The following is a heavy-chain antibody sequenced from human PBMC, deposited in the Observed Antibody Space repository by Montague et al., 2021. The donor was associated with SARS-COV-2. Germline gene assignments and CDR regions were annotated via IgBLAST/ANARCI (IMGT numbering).Heavy chain of an antibody. V-gene: IGHV4-39*07. CDR1: GGSISSSNYY. Sequence: SETLSLTCTVSGGSISSSNYYWGWIRQPPGKGLEWIGSIYDSGTTYYNPSLKSRVTISVDTSKNQFSLKLSSVTAADTAVYYCARNIAVAGLFDYWGQGTLVTVSS. J-gene: IGHJ4*02. D-gene: IGHD6-19*01. CDR3: ARNIAVAGLFDY. CDR2: IYDSGTT.